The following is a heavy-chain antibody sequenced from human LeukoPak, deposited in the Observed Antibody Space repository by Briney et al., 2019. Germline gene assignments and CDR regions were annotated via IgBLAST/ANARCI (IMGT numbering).Heavy chain of an antibody. CDR2: ISGGST. D-gene: IGHD3-16*01. J-gene: IGHJ4*02. CDR1: GFTVSSNE. CDR3: ARAGRYDYVWGTKDY. Sequence: PGGSLRLSCAASGFTVSSNEMSWARQAPGKGLEWVSCISGGSTYYADSRKGRFTISRDNSKNTLYLQMGSLRAEDMAVYYCARAGRYDYVWGTKDYWGQGTLVTVSS. V-gene: IGHV3-38-3*01.